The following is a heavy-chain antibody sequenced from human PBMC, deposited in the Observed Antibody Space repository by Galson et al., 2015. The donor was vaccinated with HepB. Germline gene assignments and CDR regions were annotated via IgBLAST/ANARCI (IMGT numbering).Heavy chain of an antibody. CDR3: ARDLMGDYGGNSVWFDP. CDR1: GGTFSSYT. CDR2: IIPILGIA. V-gene: IGHV1-69*04. J-gene: IGHJ5*02. D-gene: IGHD4-23*01. Sequence: QSGAEVKKPGESLRISCKASGGTFSSYTISWVRQAPGQGLEWMGRIIPILGIANYAQKFQGRVTITADKSTSTAYMELSSLRSEDTAVYYCARDLMGDYGGNSVWFDPWGQGTLVTVSS.